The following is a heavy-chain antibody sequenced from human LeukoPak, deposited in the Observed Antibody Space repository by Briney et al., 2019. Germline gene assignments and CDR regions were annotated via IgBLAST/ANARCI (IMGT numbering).Heavy chain of an antibody. V-gene: IGHV4-38-2*01. CDR2: IYHSGST. CDR1: GYSISSGYY. D-gene: IGHD1-26*01. Sequence: PSETLSLTCAVSGYSISSGYYWGGIRQPPGKGLEWIGSIYHSGSTYYNPSLKSRVTISVDTSKNQFSLKLSSVTAADTAVYYCAGRDPGIVGATGGFDYWGQGTLVTVYS. J-gene: IGHJ4*02. CDR3: AGRDPGIVGATGGFDY.